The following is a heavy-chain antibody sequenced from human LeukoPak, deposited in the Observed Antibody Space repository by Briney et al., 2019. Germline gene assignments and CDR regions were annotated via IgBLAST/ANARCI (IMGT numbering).Heavy chain of an antibody. CDR2: ISTYNGNT. D-gene: IGHD2-2*01. J-gene: IGHJ5*02. CDR3: ARAFCSSTSCDEWFDP. V-gene: IGHV1-18*01. Sequence: ASVKVSCKASGYTFTTFGISWVRQAPGQGLEWMGWISTYNGNTIYAQKFQGRDTMTTDTSTRTAYMDLRSLRFDDTAVYYCARAFCSSTSCDEWFDPWGQGTLVTVSS. CDR1: GYTFTTFG.